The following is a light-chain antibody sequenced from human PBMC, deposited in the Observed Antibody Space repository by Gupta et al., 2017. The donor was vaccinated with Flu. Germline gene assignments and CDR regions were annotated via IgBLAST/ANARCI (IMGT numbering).Light chain of an antibody. V-gene: IGKV1-13*02. CDR3: QQYDSSPLT. Sequence: PSSLSSSVGERVTITCRASQSISSILAWYQQKPGKAPRLLIYAASSLEGGIPSRFSGSGSGTEFTLTISRLQPEDFAAYYCQQYDSSPLTFGRGTTVEIK. CDR1: QSISSI. J-gene: IGKJ4*01. CDR2: AAS.